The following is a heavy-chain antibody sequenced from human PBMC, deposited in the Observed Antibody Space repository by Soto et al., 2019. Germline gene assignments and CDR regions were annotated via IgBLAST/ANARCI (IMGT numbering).Heavy chain of an antibody. CDR3: AREPYDFWSGYYYYYGMDV. D-gene: IGHD3-3*01. CDR1: GGSFSVYY. CDR2: INHSGST. Sequence: PSGTLALTCVFYGGSFSVYYWSWIRQPPGKGLEWIGEINHSGSTNYNPSLKSRVTISVDTSKNQFSLKLSSVTAADTAVYYCAREPYDFWSGYYYYYGMDVWGQGTTVTVSS. V-gene: IGHV4-34*01. J-gene: IGHJ6*01.